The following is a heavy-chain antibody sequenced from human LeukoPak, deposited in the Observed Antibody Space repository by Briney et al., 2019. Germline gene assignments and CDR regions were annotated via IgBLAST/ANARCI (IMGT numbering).Heavy chain of an antibody. CDR2: ISGSGDTT. V-gene: IGHV3-23*01. CDR1: GFTFSSYA. CDR3: AKVNTMVRGVDFYYYGMDV. J-gene: IGHJ6*02. Sequence: PGGSPRLSCAASGFTFSSYAMSWVRQAPGKGLEWVSAISGSGDTTYYADSVKGRFTISRDNSKSTLYLRMNSLRAEDTAVYYCAKVNTMVRGVDFYYYGMDVWGQGTTVTVSS. D-gene: IGHD3-10*01.